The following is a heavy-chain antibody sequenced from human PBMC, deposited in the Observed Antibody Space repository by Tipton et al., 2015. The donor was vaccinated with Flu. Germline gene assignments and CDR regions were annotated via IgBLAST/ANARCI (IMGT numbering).Heavy chain of an antibody. CDR2: IYTRGST. V-gene: IGHV4-61*02. Sequence: TLSLICSVSGGSISSGTYYWSWIRQSAGKGLEWIGRIYTRGSTDYNSSLKTRVTISEDPSKNEFSLHLRSVTAADTAVYYCAGGVGAEETDAFDIWGQGTMVTVS. J-gene: IGHJ3*02. CDR3: AGGVGAEETDAFDI. CDR1: GGSISSGTYY. D-gene: IGHD1-26*01.